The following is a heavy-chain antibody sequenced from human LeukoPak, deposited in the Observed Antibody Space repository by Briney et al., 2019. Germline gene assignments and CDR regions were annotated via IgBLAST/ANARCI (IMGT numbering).Heavy chain of an antibody. J-gene: IGHJ2*01. Sequence: ASVKVSCKASGYTFTGYYIHWVRQAPGEGLEWMGWINPDSGGTNYARKFQGRVTMTRDTSISTGYMELSRLRSDDTAVYYCARCPKQVGFAYWHFDLWGRGTLVTVSS. CDR3: ARCPKQVGFAYWHFDL. CDR2: INPDSGGT. V-gene: IGHV1-2*02. CDR1: GYTFTGYY. D-gene: IGHD1-26*01.